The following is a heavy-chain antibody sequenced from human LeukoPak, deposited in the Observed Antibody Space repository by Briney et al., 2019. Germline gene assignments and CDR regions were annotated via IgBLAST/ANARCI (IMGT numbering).Heavy chain of an antibody. Sequence: QPGGSLRLSCVASGFTFRNCGMSWVRQAPGKGLEWVSIISVSGGSTYYADSVKGRFTISRDNSKNTLYLQINSLRAEDTAVYYCVKFFDFDWLPEWGQGTLVTVSS. D-gene: IGHD3-9*01. V-gene: IGHV3-23*01. CDR3: VKFFDFDWLPE. J-gene: IGHJ4*02. CDR2: ISVSGGST. CDR1: GFTFRNCG.